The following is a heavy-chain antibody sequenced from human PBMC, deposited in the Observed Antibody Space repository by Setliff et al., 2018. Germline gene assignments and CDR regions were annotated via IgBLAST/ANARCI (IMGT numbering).Heavy chain of an antibody. J-gene: IGHJ5*02. CDR1: GGSFSGYY. CDR3: ARSKSSSGWLNWFDP. CDR2: INHSGST. Sequence: PSETLSLTCAVYGGSFSGYYWSWIRQPPGKGLEWIGEINHSGSTNYNPSLKSRVTISVDTSKNQFSLKLSSVTAADTAVYYCARSKSSSGWLNWFDPWGQGTLVTVSS. V-gene: IGHV4-34*01. D-gene: IGHD6-19*01.